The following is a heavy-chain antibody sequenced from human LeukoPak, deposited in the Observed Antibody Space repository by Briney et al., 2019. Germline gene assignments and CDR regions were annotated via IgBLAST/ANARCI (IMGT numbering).Heavy chain of an antibody. J-gene: IGHJ4*02. CDR2: ISGSGGST. Sequence: PGASLRLSCAASGFIFRNYAMSWVRQAPGKGLEWVSAISGSGGSTYYADSVKGRFTISRDNSKNTLYLQMNSLRAEDTAVYYCAKDCSSTSCYDYWGQGTLVTVSS. CDR1: GFIFRNYA. D-gene: IGHD2-2*01. CDR3: AKDCSSTSCYDY. V-gene: IGHV3-23*01.